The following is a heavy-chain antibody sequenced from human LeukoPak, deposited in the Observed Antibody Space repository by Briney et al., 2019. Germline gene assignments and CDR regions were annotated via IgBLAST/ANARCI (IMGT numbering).Heavy chain of an antibody. Sequence: SVKVSCKASGYTFTGNYMHWVRQAPGQGLEWMGRIIPIFGTANYAQKFQGRVTITTDESTSTAYMELSSLRSEDTAVYYCARDQQLVPGYFDLWGRGTLVTVSS. J-gene: IGHJ2*01. CDR3: ARDQQLVPGYFDL. CDR1: GYTFTGNY. CDR2: IIPIFGTA. V-gene: IGHV1-69*05. D-gene: IGHD6-13*01.